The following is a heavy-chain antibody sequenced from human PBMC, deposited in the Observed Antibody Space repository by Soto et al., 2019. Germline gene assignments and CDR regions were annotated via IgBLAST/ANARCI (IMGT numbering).Heavy chain of an antibody. CDR1: GFTLEDYA. V-gene: IGHV3-43D*04. Sequence: GGSLGLSCSSSGFTLEDYAMHWVRQAPGKGLEWVSLISWDGGRTYYADSVKGRFTISRDNSKNSLYLQMNSLRAEDTALYYCAKDALSLDSDFWSGYYEAAGMDVWGQGTTVTVS. D-gene: IGHD3-3*01. J-gene: IGHJ6*02. CDR3: AKDALSLDSDFWSGYYEAAGMDV. CDR2: ISWDGGRT.